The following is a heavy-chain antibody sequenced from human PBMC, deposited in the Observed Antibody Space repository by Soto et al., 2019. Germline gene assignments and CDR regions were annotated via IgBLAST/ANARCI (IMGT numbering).Heavy chain of an antibody. D-gene: IGHD3-22*01. V-gene: IGHV1-69*13. CDR3: ARSPVVVITTYWFDP. CDR2: IIPIFGTA. J-gene: IGHJ5*02. CDR1: GGTFSSYA. Sequence: GASVKVSCKASGGTFSSYAISWVRQAPGQGLEWMGGIIPIFGTANYAQKFQGRVTITADESTSTAYMELSSLRSEDTAVYYCARSPVVVITTYWFDPWGQGTLVTVSS.